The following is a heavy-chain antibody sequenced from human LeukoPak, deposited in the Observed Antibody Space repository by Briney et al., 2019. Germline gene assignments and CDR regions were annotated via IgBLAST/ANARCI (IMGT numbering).Heavy chain of an antibody. CDR2: ISWNSGSI. J-gene: IGHJ4*02. Sequence: SGGSLRLPCAASGFTFGDYAMHWVRQAPGKGLEWVSGISWNSGSIGYADSVKGRFTISRDNAKNSLYLQMNSLRAEDTALYYCAKDFSGIAAAGFDYWGQGTLVTVSS. CDR3: AKDFSGIAAAGFDY. D-gene: IGHD6-13*01. V-gene: IGHV3-9*01. CDR1: GFTFGDYA.